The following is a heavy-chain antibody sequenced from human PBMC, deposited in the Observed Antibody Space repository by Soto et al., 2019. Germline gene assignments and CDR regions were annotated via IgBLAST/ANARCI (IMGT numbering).Heavy chain of an antibody. CDR2: IWYDGSNK. J-gene: IGHJ4*02. Sequence: GSLRLSCAASGFTFSANGMHWVRQAPGKGLEWVAVIWYDGSNKYYADSVKGRFTISRDNSKNTLYLHMSSLRAEDTAVYYCARAAEVCFVVSCYDPEPQDYWGQATLVTVSS. CDR1: GFTFSANG. V-gene: IGHV3-33*01. CDR3: ARAAEVCFVVSCYDPEPQDY. D-gene: IGHD2-15*01.